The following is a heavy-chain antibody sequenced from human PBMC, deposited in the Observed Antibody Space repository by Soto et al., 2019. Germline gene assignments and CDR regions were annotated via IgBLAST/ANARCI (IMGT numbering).Heavy chain of an antibody. Sequence: QVRLVQSGAEVKKPGASEKISCKASGYTFTSRAVHWVRQAPGQRLEWMGWINVGNGNTKISQKFQGRVTITRDTSASTVYMELSSLRSEDTAVYYCARDVDTKNDYYFDYWGQGTLVTVSS. J-gene: IGHJ4*02. CDR3: ARDVDTKNDYYFDY. D-gene: IGHD1-1*01. CDR2: INVGNGNT. CDR1: GYTFTSRA. V-gene: IGHV1-3*01.